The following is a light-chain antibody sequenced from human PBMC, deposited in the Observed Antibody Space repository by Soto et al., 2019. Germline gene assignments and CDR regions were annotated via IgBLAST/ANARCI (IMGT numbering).Light chain of an antibody. V-gene: IGKV1-12*01. CDR3: QQADTFPLT. Sequence: DIQMTQSPSSVSASVGDRVTITCRASQGISSWVAWYQQKPGKAPNLLIYAASSFQSGVPSRFSRSGSGTEITRTISCLQPEDFATDYGQQADTFPLTGGGGTKVEIK. CDR1: QGISSW. J-gene: IGKJ4*01. CDR2: AAS.